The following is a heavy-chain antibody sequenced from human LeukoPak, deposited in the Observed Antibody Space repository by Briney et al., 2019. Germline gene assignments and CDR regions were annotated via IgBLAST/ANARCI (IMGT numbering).Heavy chain of an antibody. CDR3: ANQWTIFDAFDI. CDR1: GYSISSGYY. J-gene: IGHJ3*02. CDR2: IFHSGTT. D-gene: IGHD2-8*01. Sequence: SETLSLTCTVSGYSISSGYYWGWIRQPPGKGLEWIGNIFHSGTTHYNPSLKSRVNMSVDTSNNQFSLKLSSVTAADMAVYYCANQWTIFDAFDIWGQGTMVTVSS. V-gene: IGHV4-38-2*02.